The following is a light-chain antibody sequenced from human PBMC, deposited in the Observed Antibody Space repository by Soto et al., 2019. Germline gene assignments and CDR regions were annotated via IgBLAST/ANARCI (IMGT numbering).Light chain of an antibody. Sequence: LTQPASLSWAPGQSITISCTGTSSAVGGYNYVSWYQQHPGKAPKLMIYDVSNRPSGVSNRFSGSKSGNTASLTISGLQAEDEADYYCSSYTSSSTYVFGTGTKVTVL. V-gene: IGLV2-14*01. CDR3: SSYTSSSTYV. J-gene: IGLJ1*01. CDR2: DVS. CDR1: SSAVGGYNY.